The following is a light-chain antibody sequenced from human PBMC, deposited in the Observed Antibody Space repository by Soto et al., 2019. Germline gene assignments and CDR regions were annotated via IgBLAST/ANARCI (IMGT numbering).Light chain of an antibody. J-gene: IGKJ1*01. V-gene: IGKV3-20*01. CDR3: QQYGSSPT. CDR1: QSVSSSY. CDR2: GAS. Sequence: EIVLTQSPGTLSLSPGERATLSCRASQSVSSSYLAWYQQKPGQAPRLLIYGASSRATGIPDRFSGSGSGTYFTLTISRLEPEAFAVYYCQQYGSSPTFGQGTKVEIK.